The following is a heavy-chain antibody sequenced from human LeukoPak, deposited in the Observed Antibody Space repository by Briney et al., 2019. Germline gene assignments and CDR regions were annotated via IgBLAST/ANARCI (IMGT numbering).Heavy chain of an antibody. Sequence: PSETLSLTCTVSGASLSSHYWSWIRQPPGEGLGWLGYMFDSGRTKYNPSLRNRVTISGDTSKNQVSLRLSSVTAADTAVYYCARCRDEFGDYGFDFWGQGALVTVSS. V-gene: IGHV4-59*11. CDR2: MFDSGRT. D-gene: IGHD4-17*01. CDR3: ARCRDEFGDYGFDF. J-gene: IGHJ4*02. CDR1: GASLSSHY.